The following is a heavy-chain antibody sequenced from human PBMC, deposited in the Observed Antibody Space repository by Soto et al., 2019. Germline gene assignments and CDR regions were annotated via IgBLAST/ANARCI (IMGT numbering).Heavy chain of an antibody. CDR2: IYYSGST. Sequence: PSETLSLTCTVSGGSISSGGYYWSWIRQHPGKGLEWIGYIYYSGSTYYNPSLKSRVTISVDTSKNQFSLKLSSVTPADTAVYYCARGRVRFTMVRGGYYFDYWGQGTLVTVSS. J-gene: IGHJ4*02. V-gene: IGHV4-31*03. D-gene: IGHD3-10*01. CDR1: GGSISSGGYY. CDR3: ARGRVRFTMVRGGYYFDY.